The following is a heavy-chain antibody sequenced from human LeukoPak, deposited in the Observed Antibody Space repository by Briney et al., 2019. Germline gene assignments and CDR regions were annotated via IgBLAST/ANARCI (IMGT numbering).Heavy chain of an antibody. V-gene: IGHV3-30*04. CDR1: GFTFNDYA. D-gene: IGHD2-21*01. CDR3: ALTVIGVVYYFDN. CDR2: ISHDGTNK. Sequence: GRSLRLSCAASGFTFNDYAMHWVRQAPGKGLEWVAVISHDGTNKYYAESVRGRFTISRDNSRNTLYLYMNSLRDADTAVYYCALTVIGVVYYFDNWGQGTLVTVSS. J-gene: IGHJ4*02.